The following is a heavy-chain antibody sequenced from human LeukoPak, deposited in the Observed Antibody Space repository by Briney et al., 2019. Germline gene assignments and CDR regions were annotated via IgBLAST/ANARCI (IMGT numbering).Heavy chain of an antibody. V-gene: IGHV3-30*04. CDR3: AKEEQQLVFAVGTAIDV. D-gene: IGHD6-13*01. J-gene: IGHJ6*02. CDR1: GFTFSSYA. Sequence: GGSLRLSCAAPGFTFSSYAMHWVRQAPGKGLEWVAVISYDGINKYYADSVKGRFTISRDNSKNALYLQMNSLRGEDTAVYHCAKEEQQLVFAVGTAIDVWGQGTTVTVSS. CDR2: ISYDGINK.